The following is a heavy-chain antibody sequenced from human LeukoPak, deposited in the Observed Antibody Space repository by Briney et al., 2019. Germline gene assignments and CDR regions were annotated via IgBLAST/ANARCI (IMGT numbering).Heavy chain of an antibody. V-gene: IGHV1-18*01. D-gene: IGHD6-13*01. CDR3: ARNCLPAGTCYYYGMDV. CDR2: ISAYNGNT. Sequence: GASVKVSCKASGYTFTSYGISWVRQAPGQGLEWMGWISAYNGNTNYAQKLQGRVTMTTDTSTSTAYMELRSLRSDDTAVYYCARNCLPAGTCYYYGMDVWGQGTTVTVSS. J-gene: IGHJ6*02. CDR1: GYTFTSYG.